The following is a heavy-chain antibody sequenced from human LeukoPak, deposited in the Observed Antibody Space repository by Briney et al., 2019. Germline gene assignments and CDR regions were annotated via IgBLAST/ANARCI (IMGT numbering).Heavy chain of an antibody. J-gene: IGHJ4*02. V-gene: IGHV3-30*02. Sequence: GGSLRLSCAASGFTFSRFGMHWVRQAPGKGLEWVAFMRYDGSNRYYTDSVKGRFTISRDNSKNTLYLQMNSLRVEDTAMYYCAKTAPRSIQVWEYWGQGTLVTVSS. CDR1: GFTFSRFG. CDR3: AKTAPRSIQVWEY. D-gene: IGHD3-16*01. CDR2: MRYDGSNR.